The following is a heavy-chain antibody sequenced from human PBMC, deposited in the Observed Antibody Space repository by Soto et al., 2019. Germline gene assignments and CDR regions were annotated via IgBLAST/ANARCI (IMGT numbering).Heavy chain of an antibody. CDR1: GYTFSSYG. CDR3: ASIQGSGYCSAASCRNGRDD. V-gene: IGHV1-18*01. D-gene: IGHD2-15*01. CDR2: VSVYNGDT. J-gene: IGHJ6*01. Sequence: ASVNVSCKASGYTFSSYGVTWVRQAPGQGLEWMGLVSVYNGDTNYAQNFQDRVTMTRDTSTKTAYMDLRSLRFDDTAVYYCASIQGSGYCSAASCRNGRDDRRQGTTLTVS.